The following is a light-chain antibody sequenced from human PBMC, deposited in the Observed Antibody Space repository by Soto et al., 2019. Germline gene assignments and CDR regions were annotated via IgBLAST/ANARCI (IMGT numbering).Light chain of an antibody. Sequence: QSVLTQPASVSGSPGQSITISCTGTSSDVGGYSSVSWYQQHPGKAPKLVIYEVTNRPSGISNRFSGSKSGNTASLTISGLQAEDEADYYCSSYTSSSTRVFGTGTKSPP. V-gene: IGLV2-14*01. CDR2: EVT. CDR3: SSYTSSSTRV. CDR1: SSDVGGYSS. J-gene: IGLJ1*01.